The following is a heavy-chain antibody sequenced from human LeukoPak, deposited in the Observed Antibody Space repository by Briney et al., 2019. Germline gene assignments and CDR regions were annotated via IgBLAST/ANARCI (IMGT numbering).Heavy chain of an antibody. V-gene: IGHV1-2*02. CDR2: IHPASANT. CDR1: GYTFTEHF. D-gene: IGHD1-7*01. Sequence: ASVKVSCKASGYTFTEHFIHWVRQAPGQGLQYMGWIHPASANTVYAQMFHGRVTLTRDTPATTTYMELSGLRSNDTAVYYCARDLRPANLWGQGTLVTVSS. CDR3: ARDLRPANL. J-gene: IGHJ4*02.